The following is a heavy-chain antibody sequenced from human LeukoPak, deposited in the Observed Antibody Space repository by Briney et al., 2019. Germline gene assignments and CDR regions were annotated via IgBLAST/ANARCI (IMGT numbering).Heavy chain of an antibody. CDR2: VYDSGRT. D-gene: IGHD4/OR15-4a*01. Sequence: SGALSHTRMDSGGSIISHFWSWMRQPPGRGGEWIGYVYDSGRTNSNPSLKSRVTISVDTSKSQFSLRLSSVTAADTAVYYCAGGLRVLTFDYWGQGTLVTVSS. CDR3: AGGLRVLTFDY. CDR1: GGSIISHF. V-gene: IGHV4-59*11. J-gene: IGHJ4*02.